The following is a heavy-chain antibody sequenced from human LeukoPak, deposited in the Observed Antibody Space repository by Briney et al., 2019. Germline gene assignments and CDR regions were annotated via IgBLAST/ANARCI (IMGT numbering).Heavy chain of an antibody. Sequence: PGGSLRLSCAASGFTFSRNSMNWVRQAPGKGLEWVSSISTSSSYIYYADSVKGRFTISRDNAKNSLYLQMNSLRAEDTAVYYCARGHSGSYVSGYWGQGTLVTVSS. CDR2: ISTSSSYI. CDR3: ARGHSGSYVSGY. D-gene: IGHD1-26*01. V-gene: IGHV3-21*01. J-gene: IGHJ4*02. CDR1: GFTFSRNS.